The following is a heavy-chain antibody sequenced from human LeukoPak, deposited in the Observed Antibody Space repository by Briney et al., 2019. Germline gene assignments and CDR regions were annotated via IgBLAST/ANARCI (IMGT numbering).Heavy chain of an antibody. V-gene: IGHV3-74*01. J-gene: IGHJ4*02. CDR1: GFTFSSNW. Sequence: GGSLRLSCAASGFTFSSNWIHWVRQAPGKGLVWVSRINSDGSSTNYADSVKGRFTISRDNAKNTLYLQMNSLRAEDTAVYYCASSSRDGYNYRDYWGQGTLVTVSS. CDR2: INSDGSST. CDR3: ASSSRDGYNYRDY. D-gene: IGHD5-24*01.